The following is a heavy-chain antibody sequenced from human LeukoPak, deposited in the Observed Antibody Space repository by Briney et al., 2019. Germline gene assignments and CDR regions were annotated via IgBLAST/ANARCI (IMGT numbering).Heavy chain of an antibody. J-gene: IGHJ4*02. Sequence: SEALSLTCAVYGGSFSGYYWSWIRQPPGKGLEWIGEINHSGSTNYNPSLKSRVTISVDTSKNQFSLKLSSVTAADTAVYYCARLNGSIDYWGQGTLVTVSS. CDR2: INHSGST. CDR1: GGSFSGYY. V-gene: IGHV4-34*01. CDR3: ARLNGSIDY.